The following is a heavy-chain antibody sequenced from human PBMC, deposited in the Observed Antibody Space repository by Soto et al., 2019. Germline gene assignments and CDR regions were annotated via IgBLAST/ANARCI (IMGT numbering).Heavy chain of an antibody. J-gene: IGHJ3*02. V-gene: IGHV3-23*01. CDR3: AQGGIWGSYRYISHDAFAI. CDR1: GFTFSSYA. Sequence: GGSLRLCCAASGFTFSSYAMSWVRQAPGKGLEWVSAISGSGGSTYYADSVKGRFTISRDNSKNTLYLQMNSLRAEDTAVYYCAQGGIWGSYRYISHDAFAIWGQGTMVTVSS. CDR2: ISGSGGST. D-gene: IGHD3-16*02.